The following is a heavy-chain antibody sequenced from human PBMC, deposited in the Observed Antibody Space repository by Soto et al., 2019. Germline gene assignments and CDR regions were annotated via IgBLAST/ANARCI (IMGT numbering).Heavy chain of an antibody. D-gene: IGHD5-18*01. CDR2: FYHSGNS. V-gene: IGHV4-59*01. J-gene: IGHJ6*02. Sequence: PXETLSLPCSVSGFSIRSYYWSWIRQSPEKGLEWIGYFYHSGNSNYNPSLKSRVTISVDTSKNQLSLNLRSVTAADTAVYFCARISSVDPYGYVNGGLDVWGQGSTVTVSS. CDR3: ARISSVDPYGYVNGGLDV. CDR1: GFSIRSYY.